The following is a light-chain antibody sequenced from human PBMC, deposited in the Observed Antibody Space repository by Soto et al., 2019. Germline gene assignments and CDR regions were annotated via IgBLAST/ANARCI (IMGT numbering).Light chain of an antibody. V-gene: IGKV1-5*01. J-gene: IGKJ1*01. CDR3: QQYSESSWA. CDR1: QSIGTW. CDR2: DAS. Sequence: DIQLTQSPSTLSASVGDRVTITCGASQSIGTWLAWYQQKPGKAPKLLIFDASTLGSGVPSRVSGSGSGTDFTLTISSLQPDDVATYYCQQYSESSWACGQGTRVEIK.